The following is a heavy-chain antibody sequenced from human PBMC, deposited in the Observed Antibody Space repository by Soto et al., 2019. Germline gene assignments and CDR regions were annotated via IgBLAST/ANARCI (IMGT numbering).Heavy chain of an antibody. J-gene: IGHJ2*01. Sequence: VQLVESGGGVVQPGMSLRLSCAASGFVYNTYAMHWVRLSPGKGLEWVALIWNDGSKKYYVDSVEGRFTISRDNSQNTLSLQMDSLRGEDTAVYFCVRGIPFQYSNNWLHWYFDLWGRGTQVTVSS. CDR2: IWNDGSKK. V-gene: IGHV3-33*01. CDR1: GFVYNTYA. D-gene: IGHD1-1*01. CDR3: VRGIPFQYSNNWLHWYFDL.